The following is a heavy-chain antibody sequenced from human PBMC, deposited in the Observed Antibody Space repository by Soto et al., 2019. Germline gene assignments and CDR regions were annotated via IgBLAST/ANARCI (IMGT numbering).Heavy chain of an antibody. V-gene: IGHV4-34*01. CDR2: MSHSGGT. CDR3: ARVERGTVTTVVDAFDI. CDR1: GGFVSSGSYY. Sequence: QVQLQQWGAGLLKPSETLSLTCAVYGGFVSSGSYYWSWIRQPPGKGLEWIGEMSHSGGTHFNPSLKSRGTIPLDTSKNQFSLNIYSVTAADTALYYCARVERGTVTTVVDAFDIWGPGTMVTVSS. J-gene: IGHJ3*02. D-gene: IGHD1-1*01.